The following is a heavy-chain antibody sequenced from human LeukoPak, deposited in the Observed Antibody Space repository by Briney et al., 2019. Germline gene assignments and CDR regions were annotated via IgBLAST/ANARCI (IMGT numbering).Heavy chain of an antibody. CDR2: INPNSGGT. CDR1: GHSFTDYY. D-gene: IGHD2-21*01. J-gene: IGHJ5*02. V-gene: IGHV1-2*02. CDR3: ARADRLHGGPYLIGP. Sequence: ASVKVSCKTSGHSFTDYYMHWVRQAPGQGLEWMGWINPNSGGTSSAQKFQGRVTMTRDTSISTVYMEVSWLTSDDTAIYYCARADRLHGGPYLIGPWGQGTLATVSS.